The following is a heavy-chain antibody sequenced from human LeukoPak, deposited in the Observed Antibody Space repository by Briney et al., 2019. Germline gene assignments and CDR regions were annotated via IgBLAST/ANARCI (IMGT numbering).Heavy chain of an antibody. CDR1: GLSFSSYG. CDR3: AKPWGSSTNPYYYYYYMDV. J-gene: IGHJ6*03. CDR2: IRYDGSNK. D-gene: IGHD2-2*01. V-gene: IGHV3-30*02. Sequence: PGGSLRLSCAASGLSFSSYGMHWVRQAPGKGLEWVAFIRYDGSNKYYADSVKGRFTISRDNSKNTLYLQMNSLRAEDTAVYYCAKPWGSSTNPYYYYYYMDVWGKGTTVTISS.